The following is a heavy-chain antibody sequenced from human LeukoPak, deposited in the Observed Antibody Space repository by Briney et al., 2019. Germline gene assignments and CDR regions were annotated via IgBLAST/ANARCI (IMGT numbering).Heavy chain of an antibody. Sequence: SETLSLTCTVSGGSISNYCWSWIRQSAGKGLEWIGRIYITGSTNYNPSLKSRVSMSLDTSKNQLSLKLSSVTAADTAVYYCARGPLTVTRGFDPWGQGTLVTVSS. V-gene: IGHV4-4*07. D-gene: IGHD4-17*01. CDR2: IYITGST. CDR1: GGSISNYC. J-gene: IGHJ5*02. CDR3: ARGPLTVTRGFDP.